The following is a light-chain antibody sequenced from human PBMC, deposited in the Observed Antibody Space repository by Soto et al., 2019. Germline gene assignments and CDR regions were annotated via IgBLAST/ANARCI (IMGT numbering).Light chain of an antibody. CDR2: EVS. CDR3: FSYTSSGTYV. V-gene: IGLV2-14*01. Sequence: QSALAQPASVSGSPGQSITISCTGTSSDVGNYKYVSWYQQHPGKAPKLMIYEVSNRPSGVSNRFSGSKSGNTASLTISGLQAEDETDYDCFSYTSSGTYVFGTGTKVTGL. J-gene: IGLJ1*01. CDR1: SSDVGNYKY.